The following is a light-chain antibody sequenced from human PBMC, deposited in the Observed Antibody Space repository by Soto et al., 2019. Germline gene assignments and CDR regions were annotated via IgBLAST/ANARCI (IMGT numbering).Light chain of an antibody. V-gene: IGKV3-11*01. CDR3: QQRSSWPLT. Sequence: EIVLTQSPAPLSLSPGERATLSCWASQSVTSYLAWYQQKPGQAPRLLIYDTSNRATGIPARFSGSGSGTDFTLTISSLEPEDFAVYYCQQRSSWPLTFGGGTKVDIK. J-gene: IGKJ4*01. CDR2: DTS. CDR1: QSVTSY.